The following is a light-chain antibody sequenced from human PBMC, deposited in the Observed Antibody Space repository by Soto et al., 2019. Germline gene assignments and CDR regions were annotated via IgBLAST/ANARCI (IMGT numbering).Light chain of an antibody. CDR1: QSISSY. CDR3: QQSYNTPLT. Sequence: DIQMTQSPSSLSASVGDRVTITCRASQSISSYLNWYQQKPGKAPNLLIYGASSLQSGVPSRFSGCGSGTDFTLNISSLQPEDFSTYYCQQSYNTPLTFGLGTKVDIK. V-gene: IGKV1-39*01. J-gene: IGKJ3*01. CDR2: GAS.